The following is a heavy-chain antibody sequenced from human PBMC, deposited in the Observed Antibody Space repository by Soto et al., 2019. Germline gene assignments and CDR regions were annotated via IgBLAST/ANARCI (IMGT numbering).Heavy chain of an antibody. CDR2: ISTYNGDA. D-gene: IGHD6-6*01. Sequence: QAQLEQSGAEVKEPGASVKVSCKSSRYTFSTSGISWVRQAPGQGHEWMGWISTYNGDANYAQRFQGRVTMTTDTSTSTTFMELRSLRSDDMAVYYCAREGPRPYYYYGMDVWGQGTTVTVSS. CDR1: RYTFSTSG. J-gene: IGHJ6*02. V-gene: IGHV1-18*03. CDR3: AREGPRPYYYYGMDV.